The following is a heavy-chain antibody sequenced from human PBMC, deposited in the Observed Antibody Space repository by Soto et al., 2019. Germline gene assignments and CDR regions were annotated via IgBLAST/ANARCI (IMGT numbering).Heavy chain of an antibody. J-gene: IGHJ5*02. V-gene: IGHV3-33*01. Sequence: QVQLVESGGGVVQPGRSLRLSCEASGFTFRNHGMHWVRQAPGKGLEWLAVIWYDGSDKYYADSVKGRFTISRDNSKNTLYLQMNSITFGDTAVYYCARWSDNKVVDPWGQGTVVTVS. D-gene: IGHD1-1*01. CDR3: ARWSDNKVVDP. CDR1: GFTFRNHG. CDR2: IWYDGSDK.